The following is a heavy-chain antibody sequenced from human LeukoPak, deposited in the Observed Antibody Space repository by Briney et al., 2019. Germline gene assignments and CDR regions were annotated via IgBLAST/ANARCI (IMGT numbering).Heavy chain of an antibody. CDR3: ARERITMVRGVIRKPYYFDY. V-gene: IGHV3-21*01. D-gene: IGHD3-10*01. Sequence: PGGSLRLSCAASGFTFSDHYMDWVRQAPGKGLEWVSSISSSSSYIYYADSVKGRFTISRDNAKNSLYLQMNSLRAEDTAVYYCARERITMVRGVIRKPYYFDYWGQGTLVTVSS. CDR1: GFTFSDHY. J-gene: IGHJ4*02. CDR2: ISSSSSYI.